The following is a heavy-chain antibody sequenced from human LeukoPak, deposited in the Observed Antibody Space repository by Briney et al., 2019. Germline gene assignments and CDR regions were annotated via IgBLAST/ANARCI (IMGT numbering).Heavy chain of an antibody. Sequence: ASVKVSCKAPGYTFTGYYMHWVRQAPGQGLEWMGWINPNSGGTNYAQKFQGRVTMTRDTSISTAYMELSRLRSDDTAVYYCARTFILTGYYLDYWGQGTLVTVSS. D-gene: IGHD3-9*01. V-gene: IGHV1-2*02. CDR1: GYTFTGYY. J-gene: IGHJ4*02. CDR2: INPNSGGT. CDR3: ARTFILTGYYLDY.